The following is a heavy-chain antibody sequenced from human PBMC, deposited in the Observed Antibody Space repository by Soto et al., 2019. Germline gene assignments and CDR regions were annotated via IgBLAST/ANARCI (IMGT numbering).Heavy chain of an antibody. J-gene: IGHJ4*02. V-gene: IGHV3-23*01. CDR1: GFTFSSYG. Sequence: EVQLLESGGGFVQPGGSLRLSCAASGFTFSSYGMSWVRQAPGKGLEWVSSINNSGSRTYHADSVKGRFTISRDNSKNTLYLQRNSLRAEDRAVYYCAEARTDQRGTYFRVACWGQGPRVTVSS. CDR2: INNSGSRT. D-gene: IGHD1-26*01. CDR3: AEARTDQRGTYFRVAC.